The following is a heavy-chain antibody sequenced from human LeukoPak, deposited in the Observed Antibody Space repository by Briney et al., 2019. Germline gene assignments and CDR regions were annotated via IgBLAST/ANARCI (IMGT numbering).Heavy chain of an antibody. CDR2: IYTSGST. CDR3: ARYVLLWFGELLQGWFDP. Sequence: SETLSLTCTVSGGSISSYYWSWIRQPAGKGLEWIGRIYTSGSTNYNPSLKSRVTMSVDTSKNQFSLKLSSVTAADTAVYYRARYVLLWFGELLQGWFDPWGQGTLVTVSS. V-gene: IGHV4-4*07. CDR1: GGSISSYY. D-gene: IGHD3-10*01. J-gene: IGHJ5*02.